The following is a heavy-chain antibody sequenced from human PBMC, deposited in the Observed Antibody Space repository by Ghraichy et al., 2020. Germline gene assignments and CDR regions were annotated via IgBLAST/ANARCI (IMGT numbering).Heavy chain of an antibody. CDR2: IIPIFGTA. CDR1: GGTFSSYA. V-gene: IGHV1-69*13. CDR3: ARESVLYSGSGQGWFDP. D-gene: IGHD1-26*01. Sequence: SVKVSCKASGGTFSSYAISWVRQAPGQGLEWMGGIIPIFGTANYAQKFQGRVTITADESTSTAYMELSSLRSEDTAVYYCARESVLYSGSGQGWFDPWGQGTLVTVSS. J-gene: IGHJ5*02.